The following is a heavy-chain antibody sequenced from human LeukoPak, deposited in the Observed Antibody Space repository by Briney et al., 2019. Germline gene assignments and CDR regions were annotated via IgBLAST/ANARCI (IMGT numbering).Heavy chain of an antibody. V-gene: IGHV1-46*01. D-gene: IGHD2-2*02. J-gene: IGHJ5*02. CDR2: INPSGGST. CDR3: ARGQIDVVVPAAINWFDP. Sequence: ASVKVSCKASGYTCTSYYMHWVRKAPGQGLERMGIINPSGGSTSYAQTFQGRVTMTRDTSTSTVYMELSSLRSEDTAVYYCARGQIDVVVPAAINWFDPWGQGTLVTVSS. CDR1: GYTCTSYY.